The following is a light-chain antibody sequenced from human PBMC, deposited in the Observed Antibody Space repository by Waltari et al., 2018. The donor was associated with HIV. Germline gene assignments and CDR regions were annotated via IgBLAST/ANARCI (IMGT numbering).Light chain of an antibody. J-gene: IGKJ1*01. Sequence: DIVMTQSPATLSASPGERATLSCRASQGITYSRLAWYPQKTGQAPRLRIYGAATRATGVPARFSGSESGTEFTLTSRSLHAEDFAIYFCQQDDQYPRTFGQWTKVETK. V-gene: IGKV3D-15*01. CDR2: GAA. CDR1: QGITYSR. CDR3: QQDDQYPRT.